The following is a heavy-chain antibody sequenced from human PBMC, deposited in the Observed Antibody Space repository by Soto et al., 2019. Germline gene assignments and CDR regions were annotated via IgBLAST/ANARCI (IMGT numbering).Heavy chain of an antibody. J-gene: IGHJ5*02. CDR3: AKDALGVPLSWFDP. CDR2: ISWNSGSI. D-gene: IGHD3-10*01. CDR1: GFTFDDYA. Sequence: GGSLRLSCAASGFTFDDYAMHWVRQAPGKGLEWVSGISWNSGSIVYADSVKGRFTISRDNAKNSLYLQMNSLRAEDTALYYCAKDALGVPLSWFDPWGQGTLVTVS. V-gene: IGHV3-9*01.